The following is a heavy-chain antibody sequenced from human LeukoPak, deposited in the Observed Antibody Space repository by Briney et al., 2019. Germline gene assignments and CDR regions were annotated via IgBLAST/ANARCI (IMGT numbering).Heavy chain of an antibody. Sequence: PGGSLRLSCEASGFAFSFFAMSWFRQAPGKGLEWVSVIYSDSSTYYADSVKGRFTISRDNSKNTLYLQMNSLRVEDTAVYYCARTLAFDIWGQGTMVTVSS. CDR1: GFAFSFFA. CDR3: ARTLAFDI. CDR2: IYSDSST. V-gene: IGHV3-66*01. J-gene: IGHJ3*02.